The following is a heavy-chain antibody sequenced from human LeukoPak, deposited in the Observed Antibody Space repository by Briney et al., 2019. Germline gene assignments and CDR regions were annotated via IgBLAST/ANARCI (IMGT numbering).Heavy chain of an antibody. V-gene: IGHV3-7*01. D-gene: IGHD3-16*01. Sequence: GGSLRLSCAASGFSFSSYWMSWVRQAPGKGLEWVANIKQDGSEKYSVDSVKGRFTISRDNAKNSLYMQMNSLRAEDTAVYYCARVMSASVWRSYGSYYYYYYMDIWGKGTTVTVSS. J-gene: IGHJ6*03. CDR1: GFSFSSYW. CDR2: IKQDGSEK. CDR3: ARVMSASVWRSYGSYYYYYYMDI.